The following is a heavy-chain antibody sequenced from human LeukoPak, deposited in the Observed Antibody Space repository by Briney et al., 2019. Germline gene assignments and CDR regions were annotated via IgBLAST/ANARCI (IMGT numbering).Heavy chain of an antibody. V-gene: IGHV3-23*01. J-gene: IGHJ6*02. CDR2: ISGSGGSA. D-gene: IGHD5-18*01. Sequence: PGGSLRLSCAASGCTFSSYAMSWVRQAPGKGLEWVSAISGSGGSAYYADSVKGRFTISRDNSKNTLYLQMNSLRAEDTAVYYCAKGLYSYGNLDYYYYYGMDVWGQGTTVTVSS. CDR3: AKGLYSYGNLDYYYYYGMDV. CDR1: GCTFSSYA.